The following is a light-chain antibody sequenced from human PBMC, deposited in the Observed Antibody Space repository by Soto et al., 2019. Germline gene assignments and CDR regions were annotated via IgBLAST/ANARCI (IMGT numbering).Light chain of an antibody. Sequence: VLKKSKGTLSLSPGERATLSCRASQSVSSSFLAWYQQKPGQAPRLLIYGASSRPTGIPDRFSGSGFGTDFTLTISRLEPEDFAVYYCQQYGSSPWTFGQGTKV. V-gene: IGKV3-20*01. J-gene: IGKJ1*01. CDR3: QQYGSSPWT. CDR2: GAS. CDR1: QSVSSSF.